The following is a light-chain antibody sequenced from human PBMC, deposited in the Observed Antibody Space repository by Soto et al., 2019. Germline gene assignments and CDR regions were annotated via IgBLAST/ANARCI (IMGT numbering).Light chain of an antibody. V-gene: IGLV1-40*01. Sequence: QSVLTQPPSVSGAPGQRVTISCTGSSSNIGAGYDVHWYQQLPGTAPKLLIYGNSNRPSGVPDRFSGSKSGTSASLAITGLQPEDAADYYCQSYDSSLSGWVFGGGTKLTVL. CDR3: QSYDSSLSGWV. CDR1: SSNIGAGYD. CDR2: GNS. J-gene: IGLJ3*02.